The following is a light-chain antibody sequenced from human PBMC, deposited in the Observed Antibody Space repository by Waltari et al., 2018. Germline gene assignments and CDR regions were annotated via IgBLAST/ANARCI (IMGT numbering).Light chain of an antibody. V-gene: IGKV1-5*01. Sequence: DIQMTQSPSTLSASVGDRVTITCRASQSISDWLAWYQQKPGKAPRLLIYDASTLESGVPARFSGSGSGTEFTLTISSLQPDDFATYYCQQYNDWSTFGQGTKL. CDR3: QQYNDWST. CDR2: DAS. J-gene: IGKJ2*01. CDR1: QSISDW.